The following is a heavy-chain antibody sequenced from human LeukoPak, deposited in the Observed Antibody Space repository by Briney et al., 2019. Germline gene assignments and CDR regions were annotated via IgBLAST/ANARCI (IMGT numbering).Heavy chain of an antibody. D-gene: IGHD4-11*01. J-gene: IGHJ4*02. Sequence: GGSLRLSCAASGFTFSSYSMNWVRQAPGKGLEWVSSISSSSSYIYYADSVKGRFTISRDNAKNSLYLQMNSLRAEDTAMYYCARGASNYGNWEVAYWGQGTLVTVSS. CDR3: ARGASNYGNWEVAY. V-gene: IGHV3-21*01. CDR1: GFTFSSYS. CDR2: ISSSSSYI.